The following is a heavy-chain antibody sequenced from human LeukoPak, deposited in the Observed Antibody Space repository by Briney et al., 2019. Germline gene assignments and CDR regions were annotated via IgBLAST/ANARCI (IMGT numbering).Heavy chain of an antibody. CDR1: GDSINSLDL. J-gene: IGHJ6*02. CDR2: MYLSGTT. D-gene: IGHD3-22*01. V-gene: IGHV4-4*02. Sequence: PSGTLSLTCTVSGDSINSLDLWSWVRQPPGKGLEWIGEMYLSGTTHSNPSVKSRVTISVDKSKNQFSLKLSSVTAADTAVYYCATNSRNYYDSSGYSLLDYYYYGMDVWGQGTTVTVSS. CDR3: ATNSRNYYDSSGYSLLDYYYYGMDV.